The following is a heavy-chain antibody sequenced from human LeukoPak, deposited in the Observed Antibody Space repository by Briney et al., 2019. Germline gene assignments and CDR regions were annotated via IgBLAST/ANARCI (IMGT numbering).Heavy chain of an antibody. Sequence: GGSLRLSCAASGFTFSSYGMHWVRQAPGKGLEWVAVISYDGGDQYYADSVKGRFTISRDNSKNTLYLQMNSRRAEDTAVYYFAKDPGPGYSSSWSPPPDNNMEYWGQGTLVTVSS. CDR3: AKDPGPGYSSSWSPPPDNNMEY. CDR2: ISYDGGDQ. J-gene: IGHJ4*02. V-gene: IGHV3-30*18. D-gene: IGHD6-13*01. CDR1: GFTFSSYG.